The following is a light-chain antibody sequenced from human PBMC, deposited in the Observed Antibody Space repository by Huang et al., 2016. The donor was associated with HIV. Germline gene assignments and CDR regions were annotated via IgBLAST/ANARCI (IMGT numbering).Light chain of an antibody. J-gene: IGKJ1*01. CDR2: GPS. CDR1: QSLTIT. Sequence: EIVLTQSPATLSVSPGERATLSCRASQSLTITLAWYQQRPGQAPRLLIYGPSTRASGVPARFSGSGSGTDFTLTINSLQSEDFGVYYCQQHDTWPWTFGQGTKVEN. CDR3: QQHDTWPWT. V-gene: IGKV3-15*01.